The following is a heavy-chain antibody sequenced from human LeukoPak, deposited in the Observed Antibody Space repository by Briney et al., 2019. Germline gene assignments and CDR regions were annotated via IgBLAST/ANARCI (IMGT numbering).Heavy chain of an antibody. Sequence: GGSLRLSCAASGFIFSSCAMHWVRQAPGKGLEWVAVIWYDGTNKYYADSVTGRFTISRDNSKNTLNLQMNSLRADDTAIYYCAREIGEYSRSLGEYFDYWGQGALVTVSS. CDR1: GFIFSSCA. J-gene: IGHJ4*02. CDR3: AREIGEYSRSLGEYFDY. V-gene: IGHV3-33*01. D-gene: IGHD6-6*01. CDR2: IWYDGTNK.